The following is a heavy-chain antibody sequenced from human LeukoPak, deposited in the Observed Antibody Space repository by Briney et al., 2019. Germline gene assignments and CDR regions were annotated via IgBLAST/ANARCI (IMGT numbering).Heavy chain of an antibody. J-gene: IGHJ4*02. CDR3: ARCGLSVGALDY. V-gene: IGHV1-69*05. CDR1: GGTFTSYV. Sequence: SVKVSCKASGGTFTSYVISWGGQAPGQGLGWMGRIIPIFGTANYAQKFQGRVTITTHESTSTAYMELSSLRSEDTAVYYCARCGLSVGALDYWGQGTLVTVSS. D-gene: IGHD1-26*01. CDR2: IIPIFGTA.